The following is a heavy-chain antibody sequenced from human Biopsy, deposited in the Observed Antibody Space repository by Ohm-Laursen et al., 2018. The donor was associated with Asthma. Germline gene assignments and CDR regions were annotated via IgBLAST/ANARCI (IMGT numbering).Heavy chain of an antibody. J-gene: IGHJ6*04. D-gene: IGHD2-2*01. Sequence: ASVTVSCKPSGDPFSNYAISWVRQAPGQGLEWMGRIIPIFVLTNFAQKFQGRVTISADDSTSTAYMELSSLSSEDTAVYYCAREATSGEVPFGYFYALDVWGEGTTVTVSS. CDR2: IIPIFVLT. V-gene: IGHV1-69*15. CDR3: AREATSGEVPFGYFYALDV. CDR1: GDPFSNYA.